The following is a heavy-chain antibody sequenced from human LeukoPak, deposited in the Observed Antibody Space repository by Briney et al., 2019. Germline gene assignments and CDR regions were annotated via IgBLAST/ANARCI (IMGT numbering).Heavy chain of an antibody. J-gene: IGHJ4*02. D-gene: IGHD3-10*01. Sequence: ASVKVSCKASGYTFTSYAMHWVRQAPGQRLEWMGWINAGNGNTKYSQKFQGRVTITRDTSASTAYMELSSLRSEDTAVYYCARPIWFGEFGLDYWGQGTLVTVSS. CDR1: GYTFTSYA. CDR2: INAGNGNT. V-gene: IGHV1-3*01. CDR3: ARPIWFGEFGLDY.